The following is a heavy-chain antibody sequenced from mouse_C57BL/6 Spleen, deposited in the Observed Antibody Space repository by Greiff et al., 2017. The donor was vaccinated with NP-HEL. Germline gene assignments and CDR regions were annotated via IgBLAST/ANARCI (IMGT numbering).Heavy chain of an antibody. D-gene: IGHD1-1*01. CDR3: ARHYGSSSSPY. Sequence: VQLKQSGAELVKPGASVKLSCTASGFNIKDYYMHWVKQRTEQGLEWIGRIDPEDGETKYVPKFQGKATITADTSSNTAYLQLSSLTSEDTAVYYCARHYGSSSSPYWGQGTLVTVSA. CDR2: IDPEDGET. V-gene: IGHV14-2*01. CDR1: GFNIKDYY. J-gene: IGHJ3*01.